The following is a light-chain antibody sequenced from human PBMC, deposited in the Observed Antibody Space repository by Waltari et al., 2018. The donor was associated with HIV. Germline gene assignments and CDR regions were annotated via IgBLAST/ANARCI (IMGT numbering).Light chain of an antibody. V-gene: IGLV3-19*01. J-gene: IGLJ1*01. CDR3: SSRDSSGDQRV. Sequence: SDELTQAPDVSVALGQTVKITCQGDSLRTNYASWYRQKPGQAPVVVTYGKNTRPSGIPDRFAASGSGNTAYLTSSATQADDEGTYFCSSRDSSGDQRVFGPGTWVAV. CDR2: GKN. CDR1: SLRTNY.